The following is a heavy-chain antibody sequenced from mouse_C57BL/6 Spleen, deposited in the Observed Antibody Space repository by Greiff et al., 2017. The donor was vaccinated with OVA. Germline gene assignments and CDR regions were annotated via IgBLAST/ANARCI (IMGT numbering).Heavy chain of an antibody. J-gene: IGHJ3*01. CDR2: INPNNGGT. Sequence: VQLQQSGPELVKPGASVKISCKASGYTFTDYYMNWVKQSHGKSLEWIGDINPNNGGTSYNQKFKGKATLTVDKSSSTAYMELRSLTSEDSAVYYCARGGGDGYDFRFAYWGQGTLVTVSA. V-gene: IGHV1-26*01. CDR3: ARGGGDGYDFRFAY. D-gene: IGHD2-2*01. CDR1: GYTFTDYY.